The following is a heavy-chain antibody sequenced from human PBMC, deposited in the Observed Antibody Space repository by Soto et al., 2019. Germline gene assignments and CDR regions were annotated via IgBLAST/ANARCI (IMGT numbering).Heavy chain of an antibody. CDR3: ARGVGSSPPQY. CDR2: IYASGSP. J-gene: IGHJ4*02. D-gene: IGHD1-26*01. V-gene: IGHV4-59*02. CDR1: VGSVSFYY. Sequence: PSGTLSLTCTISVGSVSFYYWSWIRQSTGQGLEWIGYIYASGSPYYNPSLRSRVTISADTSKNQISLKLTSPTAADTAVYYCARGVGSSPPQYWGRGTLVTVSS.